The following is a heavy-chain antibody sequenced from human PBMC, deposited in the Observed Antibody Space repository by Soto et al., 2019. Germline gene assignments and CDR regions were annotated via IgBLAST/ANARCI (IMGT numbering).Heavy chain of an antibody. D-gene: IGHD4-17*01. CDR2: IWYDGRNK. J-gene: IGHJ4*02. Sequence: QVQLVESGGGVVQPGRSLRLSCAASGFTFSSYGMHWVRQAPGKGLEWVAVIWYDGRNKYYADSVKGRFTISRDNSKNTLYLQMNSLRAEDTAVYYCARFTVTTGVDYWGQGTLVTVAS. CDR1: GFTFSSYG. CDR3: ARFTVTTGVDY. V-gene: IGHV3-33*01.